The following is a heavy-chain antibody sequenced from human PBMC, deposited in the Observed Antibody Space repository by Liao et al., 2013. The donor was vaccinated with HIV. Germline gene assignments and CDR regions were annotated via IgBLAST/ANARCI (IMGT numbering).Heavy chain of an antibody. CDR2: LGNSGSS. Sequence: QVHLHESGPGLVKPSETLSLTCAVSGGSISSYNWAWIRQPPGKGLEWVGSLGNSGSSNYNPSLKSRVSMSLDTSKNQFSLMLSSVTAADTAVYYCARRKVGSDAFDFWGQGTKVTVSS. J-gene: IGHJ3*01. D-gene: IGHD3-10*01. CDR3: ARRKVGSDAFDF. CDR1: GGSISSYN. V-gene: IGHV4-59*01.